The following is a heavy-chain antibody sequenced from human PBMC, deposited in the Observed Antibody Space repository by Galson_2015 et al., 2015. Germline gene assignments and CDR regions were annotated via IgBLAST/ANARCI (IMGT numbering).Heavy chain of an antibody. D-gene: IGHD1-26*01. CDR1: GFTFSSYA. Sequence: SLRLSCAASGFTFSSYAMSWVRQAPGKGLEWVSAISGSGGSTYYADSVKGRFTISRDNSKNTLYLQMNSLRAEDTAVYYCAKVYSGSYYFDYWGQGTLVTVSS. V-gene: IGHV3-23*01. CDR3: AKVYSGSYYFDY. J-gene: IGHJ4*02. CDR2: ISGSGGST.